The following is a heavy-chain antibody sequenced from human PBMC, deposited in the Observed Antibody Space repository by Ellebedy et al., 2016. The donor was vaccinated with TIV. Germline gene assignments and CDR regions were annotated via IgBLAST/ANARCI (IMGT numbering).Heavy chain of an antibody. J-gene: IGHJ2*01. Sequence: GGSLRLXCAASGFTFSSYWMSWVRQAPGKGLEWVANIKQDGSEKYYVDSVKGRFTISRDNAQDSLYLQMNSLRAEDTAVYYCARDMRSTMIVVVISWYFDLWGRGTLVTVSS. D-gene: IGHD3-22*01. CDR2: IKQDGSEK. CDR3: ARDMRSTMIVVVISWYFDL. CDR1: GFTFSSYW. V-gene: IGHV3-7*01.